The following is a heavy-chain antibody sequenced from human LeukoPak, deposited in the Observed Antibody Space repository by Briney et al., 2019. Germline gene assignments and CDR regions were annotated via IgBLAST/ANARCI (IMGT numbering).Heavy chain of an antibody. CDR3: ARGAYYYGSGSYYNNWFDP. CDR1: GGSFSGYY. D-gene: IGHD3-10*01. V-gene: IGHV4-34*01. Sequence: PSETLSLTCVVYGGSFSGYYWSWIRQSPGKGLEWIGEINHSGSTNYNPSLKSRVTISVDTSKNQFSLKLSSVTAADTAVYYCARGAYYYGSGSYYNNWFDPWGQGTLVTVSS. J-gene: IGHJ5*02. CDR2: INHSGST.